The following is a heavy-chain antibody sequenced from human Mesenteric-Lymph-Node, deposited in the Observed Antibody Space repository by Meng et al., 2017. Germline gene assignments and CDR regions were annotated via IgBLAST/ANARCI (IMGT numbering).Heavy chain of an antibody. CDR1: GYTFTGYY. CDR2: INPNSGGT. J-gene: IGHJ2*01. D-gene: IGHD6-13*01. V-gene: IGHV1-2*02. Sequence: VRRVQHGAEVKKHGAYWKVPCKASGYTFTGYYMHWVGQAPGQGLEWMGWINPNSGGTNYAQKFQGRVTMTTDTSTSTAYMELRSLRSDDTAVYYCARVGDSSSWYIWYFDLWGRGTLVTVSS. CDR3: ARVGDSSSWYIWYFDL.